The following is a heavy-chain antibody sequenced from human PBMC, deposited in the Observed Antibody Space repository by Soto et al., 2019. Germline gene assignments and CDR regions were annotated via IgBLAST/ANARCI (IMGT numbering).Heavy chain of an antibody. V-gene: IGHV3-30*18. CDR1: GVTFSSYG. J-gene: IGHJ6*03. D-gene: IGHD4-17*01. CDR2: ISYDGSNK. Sequence: PGGSLRLSCAASGVTFSSYGMHWVRQAPGKGLEWVAVISYDGSNKYYADSVKGRFTISRDNSKNTLYLQMNSLRAEDTAVYYCAKDNGQVYGDEYYYMAVWGKGTTVTVSS. CDR3: AKDNGQVYGDEYYYMAV.